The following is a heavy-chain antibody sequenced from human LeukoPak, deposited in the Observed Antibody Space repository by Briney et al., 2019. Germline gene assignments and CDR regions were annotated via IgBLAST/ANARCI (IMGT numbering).Heavy chain of an antibody. J-gene: IGHJ3*01. CDR3: VRDWSYAFDL. Sequence: GGSLRLSCAASGFTFSSYTMNWVRQAPGKGLEWISYIMRTAADVTSYVDSVEGRFTISRDDAKNSLYLQTNSLRDDDTAVYYCVRDWSYAFDLWGQGTMVTVSS. CDR1: GFTFSSYT. CDR2: IMRTAADVT. V-gene: IGHV3-48*02.